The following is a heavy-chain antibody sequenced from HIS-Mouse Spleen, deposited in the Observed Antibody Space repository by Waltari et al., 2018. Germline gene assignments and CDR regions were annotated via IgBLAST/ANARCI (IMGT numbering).Heavy chain of an antibody. Sequence: QLQLQESGPGLVKPSETLSLTCTVSGGSISSSSYYWGWIRQPPGKGLEWIGSIYYSGSTYYNPPLKSRVTTSVDTSKNQFSLKLSSVTAADTAVYYCAREIPYSSSWYDWYFDLWGRGTLVTVSS. V-gene: IGHV4-39*07. J-gene: IGHJ2*01. CDR1: GGSISSSSYY. D-gene: IGHD6-13*01. CDR2: IYYSGST. CDR3: AREIPYSSSWYDWYFDL.